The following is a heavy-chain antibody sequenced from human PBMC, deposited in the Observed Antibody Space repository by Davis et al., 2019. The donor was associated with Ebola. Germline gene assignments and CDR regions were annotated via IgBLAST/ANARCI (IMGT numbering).Heavy chain of an antibody. CDR3: AKAGGYSYGWAFDY. CDR1: GFTFSSYA. Sequence: GESLKISCAASGFTFSSYAMSWVRQAPGKGLEWVSAISGSGGSTYYADSVKGRFTISRDNSKNTLYLQMNSLRAEDTAVYYCAKAGGYSYGWAFDYWGQGTLVTVSS. J-gene: IGHJ4*02. V-gene: IGHV3-23*01. D-gene: IGHD5-18*01. CDR2: ISGSGGST.